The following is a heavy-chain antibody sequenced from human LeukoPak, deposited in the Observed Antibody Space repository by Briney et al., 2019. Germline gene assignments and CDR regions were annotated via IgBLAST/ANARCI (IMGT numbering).Heavy chain of an antibody. J-gene: IGHJ3*02. CDR3: ARGGSSWDFAFDI. D-gene: IGHD6-13*01. CDR1: GLRFSDYY. V-gene: IGHV3-11*04. Sequence: GGSLRLSCAASGLRFSDYYVSWIRQAPGKGLQWVSYISSGGDIMHYADSVKGRFTISRDNAKNSLFLQMNSLRAEDTAVYYCARGGSSWDFAFDIWGQGTMVTVSS. CDR2: ISSGGDIM.